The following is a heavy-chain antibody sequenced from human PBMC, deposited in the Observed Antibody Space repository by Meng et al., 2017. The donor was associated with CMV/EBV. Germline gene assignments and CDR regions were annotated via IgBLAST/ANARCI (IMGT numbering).Heavy chain of an antibody. J-gene: IGHJ6*02. V-gene: IGHV5-51*01. CDR2: IYPGDSDT. CDR3: ARPNYSNYLVGGMDV. D-gene: IGHD4-11*01. CDR1: GYSFTSYW. Sequence: GGSLRLSCKGSGYSFTSYWIGWVRQMPGKGLEWMGIIYPGDSDTRYSPSFQGQVTISDDKSNSTAYLQWSSLKASDTAMYYCARPNYSNYLVGGMDVWGQGTTVTVSS.